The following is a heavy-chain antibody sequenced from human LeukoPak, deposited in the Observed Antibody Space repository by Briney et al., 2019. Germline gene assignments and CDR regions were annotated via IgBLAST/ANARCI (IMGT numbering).Heavy chain of an antibody. V-gene: IGHV3-64D*09. J-gene: IGHJ6*02. CDR2: ISDSGGST. CDR1: GFPFSSYA. D-gene: IGHD2-15*01. CDR3: VRGYSFGPYGMDV. Sequence: GGSLRLSCSASGFPFSSYAMHWVRRAPGKGLEYVSAISDSGGSTYYADSVKGRFTISRDNSKNTQYLQMSSLRAEDTAVYFCVRGYSFGPYGMDVWGQGTTVTVSS.